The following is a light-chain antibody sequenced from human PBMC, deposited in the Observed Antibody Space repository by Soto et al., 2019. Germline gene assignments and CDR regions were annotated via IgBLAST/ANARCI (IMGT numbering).Light chain of an antibody. Sequence: EIVLTQSPGTLSLSPGERATLSCRASQSVSSNYLAWYQQKPGQAPRLLIYGASTRATGIPDRFSGTGPGTDFTLTIGGLEPEDFAVYYCQQHGNSPLLTFGGGTKVDIK. V-gene: IGKV3-20*01. CDR3: QQHGNSPLLT. CDR2: GAS. CDR1: QSVSSNY. J-gene: IGKJ4*01.